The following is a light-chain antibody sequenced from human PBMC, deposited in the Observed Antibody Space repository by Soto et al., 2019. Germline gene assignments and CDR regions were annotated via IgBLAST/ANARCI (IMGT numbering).Light chain of an antibody. J-gene: IGKJ1*01. Sequence: DLQMTQSPSSLSASVGDRVTITCRASQGIGNDLGWFQQKPGKAPKRLIYAVSSLQSGVPSRFSGSRSGTEFTLTISSLQPEDFATYYCLQHTTYPWTFGQGTKVEIK. V-gene: IGKV1-17*01. CDR1: QGIGND. CDR2: AVS. CDR3: LQHTTYPWT.